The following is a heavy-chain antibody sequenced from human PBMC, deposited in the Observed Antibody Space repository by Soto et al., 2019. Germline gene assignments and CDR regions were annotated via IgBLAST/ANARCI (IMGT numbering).Heavy chain of an antibody. D-gene: IGHD1-1*01. V-gene: IGHV3-30*18. CDR3: AKDAGTPAPYFDY. J-gene: IGHJ4*02. CDR2: ISYDGSNK. Sequence: PWGALRLACAAPVFTFSSYGRHWVRQAPGKGLEWVAVISYDGSNKYYADSVKGRFTISRDNSKNTLYLQMNSLRAEDTAVYYCAKDAGTPAPYFDYWGQGTLVTVSS. CDR1: VFTFSSYG.